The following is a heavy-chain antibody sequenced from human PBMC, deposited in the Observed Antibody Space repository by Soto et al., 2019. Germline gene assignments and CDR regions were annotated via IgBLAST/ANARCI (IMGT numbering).Heavy chain of an antibody. D-gene: IGHD3-10*01. CDR2: IYHSGST. V-gene: IGHV4-4*02. J-gene: IGHJ6*01. Sequence: QVQLQESGPGLVKPSGTLSLTCAVSGGSISSSNWGSWVRQPPGKGLEWIGEIYHSGSTNYNPSLKSRGTRSVEKSKNQISLKLSSVTAADTAVYYCARRARGALSYYYGMDVWGQGTTVTVSS. CDR1: GGSISSSNW. CDR3: ARRARGALSYYYGMDV.